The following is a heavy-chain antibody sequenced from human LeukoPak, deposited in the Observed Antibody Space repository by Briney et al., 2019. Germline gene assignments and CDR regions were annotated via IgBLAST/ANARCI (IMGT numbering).Heavy chain of an antibody. CDR2: IKQDGSEK. D-gene: IGHD3-16*01. J-gene: IGHJ3*02. CDR3: ARGESYDYVWGSLDAFDI. V-gene: IGHV3-7*01. CDR1: GFTFSTYV. Sequence: GGSLRLSCAASGFTFSTYVMSWVRQAPGKGLEWVANIKQDGSEKYYVDSVKGRFTISRDNAKNSLYLQMNSLRAEDTAVYYCARGESYDYVWGSLDAFDIWGQGTMVTVSS.